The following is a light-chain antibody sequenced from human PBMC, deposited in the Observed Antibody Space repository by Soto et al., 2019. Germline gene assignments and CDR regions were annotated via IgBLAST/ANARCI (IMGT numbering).Light chain of an antibody. CDR2: AAS. V-gene: IGKV1-39*01. CDR3: QQGYSSPIT. Sequence: DIQMTQSPSSLSASVGDRVTITCRASQTISSNLNWYQQKPGKAPKLLIYAASNLQSGVPSRFSGSGSGTDFTLTISSLQPEDFATYYCQQGYSSPITFGQGTRLEIK. CDR1: QTISSN. J-gene: IGKJ5*01.